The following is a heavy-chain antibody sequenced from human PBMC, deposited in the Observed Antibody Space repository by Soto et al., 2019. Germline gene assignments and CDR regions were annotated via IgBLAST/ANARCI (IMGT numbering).Heavy chain of an antibody. D-gene: IGHD6-19*01. J-gene: IGHJ1*01. CDR3: ARGPVYGSERNGRVAD. Sequence: ATLCLTCTVSGGSVSSFYWSWIRQPPGKGLEWIGYIYDSGSTNYNPSLKSRVTISVDTSKNQFSLHLDSVTAADTAVYYCARGPVYGSERNGRVADWGRGTLVTVSS. V-gene: IGHV4-59*02. CDR1: GGSVSSFY. CDR2: IYDSGST.